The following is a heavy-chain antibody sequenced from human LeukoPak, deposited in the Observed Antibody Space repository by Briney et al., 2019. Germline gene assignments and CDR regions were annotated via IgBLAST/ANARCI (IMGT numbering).Heavy chain of an antibody. J-gene: IGHJ6*04. V-gene: IGHV3-74*01. D-gene: IGHD3/OR15-3a*01. CDR3: TREGVSDFWTGYLDV. CDR2: ISSDGEST. Sequence: GGSLRLSCEASGFTFSTYWIHWVRQAPGKGLLWVSRISSDGESTSYGDSVKGRFTFSRDNAKNTVYLQMSSLRAEDTAVYYCTREGVSDFWTGYLDVWGKGTTVTVSS. CDR1: GFTFSTYW.